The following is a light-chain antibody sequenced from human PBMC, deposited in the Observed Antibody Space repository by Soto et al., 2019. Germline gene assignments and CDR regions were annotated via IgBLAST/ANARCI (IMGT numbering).Light chain of an antibody. J-gene: IGKJ1*01. V-gene: IGKV3-15*01. CDR1: QSVTTN. CDR3: QQYNRWWT. Sequence: EIVMTQSPATLSVSPGERATLSCRASQSVTTNVAWYRQKAGQAPRLLIYGASTRATGIPDRFSGSGSGTEFTLTISSLESEDFEVYYCQQYNRWWTFGQGTKVEFK. CDR2: GAS.